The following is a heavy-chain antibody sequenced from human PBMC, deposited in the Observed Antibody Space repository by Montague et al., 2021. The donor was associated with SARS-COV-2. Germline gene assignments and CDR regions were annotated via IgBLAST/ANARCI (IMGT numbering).Heavy chain of an antibody. J-gene: IGHJ4*02. CDR1: GGSIRDFY. CDR3: ARAGMVGAPNLFLDAWGRRVICTVQKSCYLNLEVVTAAAHAEMYLWGRANGGGSHFVLDC. D-gene: IGHD2-21*02. V-gene: IGHV4-4*07. CDR2: IYRSGST. Sequence: SETLSLTCSVSGGSIRDFYWSWIRQAAAGGREWCGRIYRSGSTNYNTSPKSRASMSADTSKMQNSSNLRSVTAADTAVYYCARAGMVGAPNLFLDAWGRRVICTVQKSCYLNLEVVTAAAHAEMYLWGRANGGGSHFVLDCWGPGTLVTVSS.